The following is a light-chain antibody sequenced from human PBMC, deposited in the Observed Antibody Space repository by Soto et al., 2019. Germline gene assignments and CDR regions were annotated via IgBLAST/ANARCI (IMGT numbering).Light chain of an antibody. CDR3: SSFTSSSTWV. J-gene: IGLJ3*02. CDR2: EVN. V-gene: IGLV2-14*01. Sequence: QSVLTQPASVSGSPGQSITISCTGTSSDVGGLNYVSWYQHHPGNAPKLIIYEVNHRPSGVSDRFSASKSDNTASLTISGLQTEDEADYYCSSFTSSSTWVFGGGTKLTVL. CDR1: SSDVGGLNY.